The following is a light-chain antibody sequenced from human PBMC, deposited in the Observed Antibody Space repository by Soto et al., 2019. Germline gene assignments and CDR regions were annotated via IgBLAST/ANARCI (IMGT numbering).Light chain of an antibody. CDR1: SSDVGSYNY. CDR2: DVD. V-gene: IGLV2-14*03. J-gene: IGLJ3*02. Sequence: QSVLTQPASVSGSPGQSITISCTGTSSDVGSYNYVSWYQKHPGTAPKLIIYDVDFRPSGVSNRFSGSKSGDTASLTISGLQAEDEGDYFCCSYGDSSTRVLFPVLFGGGTKLTVL. CDR3: CSYGDSSTRVLFPVL.